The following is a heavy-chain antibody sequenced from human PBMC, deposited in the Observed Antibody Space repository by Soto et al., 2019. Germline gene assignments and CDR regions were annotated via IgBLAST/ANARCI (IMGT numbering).Heavy chain of an antibody. CDR2: ISGSGGST. Sequence: PGGSLRLSCAASGFTFSSYAMSWVRQAPGKGLEWVSAISGSGGSTYYADSVKGRFTISRDNSKNTLYLQMNSLRAEDTAVYYCAKRHYYGDYPEADAFDIWGQGTMVTVS. CDR1: GFTFSSYA. J-gene: IGHJ3*02. D-gene: IGHD4-17*01. V-gene: IGHV3-23*01. CDR3: AKRHYYGDYPEADAFDI.